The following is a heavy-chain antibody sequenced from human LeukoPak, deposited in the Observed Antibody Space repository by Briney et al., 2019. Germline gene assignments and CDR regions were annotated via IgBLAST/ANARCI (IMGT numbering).Heavy chain of an antibody. V-gene: IGHV4-59*12. CDR2: IYYSGST. Sequence: SETLSLTCTVSGGSISSYYWSWIRQPPGKGLEWIGYIYYSGSTNYNPSLKSRVTISVDTSKNQFSLKLSSVTAADTAVYYCARGYGDYAPPSYWGQGTLVTVSS. D-gene: IGHD4-17*01. CDR3: ARGYGDYAPPSY. CDR1: GGSISSYY. J-gene: IGHJ4*02.